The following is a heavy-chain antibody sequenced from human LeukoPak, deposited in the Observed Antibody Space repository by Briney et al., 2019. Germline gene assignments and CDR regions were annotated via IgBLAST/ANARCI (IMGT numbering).Heavy chain of an antibody. CDR2: INPNSGGT. CDR1: GYTFTSYY. CDR3: ARRYTMVRGAVDYYYGMDV. D-gene: IGHD3-10*01. J-gene: IGHJ6*02. Sequence: ASVKVSCKASGYTFTSYYMHWVRQAPGQGLEWMGWINPNSGGTNYAQKFQGRVTMTRDTSISTAYMELSRLRSDDTAVYYCARRYTMVRGAVDYYYGMDVWGQGTTVTVSS. V-gene: IGHV1-2*02.